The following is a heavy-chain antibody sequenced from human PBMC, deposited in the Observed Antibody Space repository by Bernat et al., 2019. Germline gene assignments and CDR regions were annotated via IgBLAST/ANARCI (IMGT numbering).Heavy chain of an antibody. D-gene: IGHD4-17*01. CDR3: ARERATVYDAFDI. CDR2: IYSGGNT. J-gene: IGHJ3*02. CDR1: GFSVSSSY. Sequence: EVQLVETGGGLIQPGGSLRLSCAASGFSVSSSYMSWVRQAPGKGLEWVSIIYSGGNTYYADSVRSRFTISRDNSKNTLYLQMNNLRADDTAVYYCARERATVYDAFDIWGQGTIVTVSS. V-gene: IGHV3-53*02.